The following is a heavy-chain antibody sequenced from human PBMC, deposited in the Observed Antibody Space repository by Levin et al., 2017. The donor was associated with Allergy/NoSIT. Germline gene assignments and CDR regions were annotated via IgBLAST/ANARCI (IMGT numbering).Heavy chain of an antibody. CDR1: GGSISGHH. J-gene: IGHJ6*02. D-gene: IGHD2-21*01. CDR2: IHYSGTT. Sequence: SPTLSLTCTVSGGSISGHHWSWIRQPPGKALEWIGNIHYSGTTKYNPSLKSRVTISVDTSKNQFSLKLSSVTAADTAVYYCGRDRSIKNQDGDFWYYGMDVWGQGTTVSVSS. V-gene: IGHV4-59*11. CDR3: GRDRSIKNQDGDFWYYGMDV.